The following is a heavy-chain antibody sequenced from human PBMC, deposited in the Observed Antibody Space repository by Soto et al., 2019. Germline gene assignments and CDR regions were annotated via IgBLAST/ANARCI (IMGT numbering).Heavy chain of an antibody. Sequence: GGSLRLSCAASGFTSSSYGMHWVRQARGKGLEWVAVISYDGSNKYYADSVKGRFTISRDNSKNTLYLQMNSLRAEDTAVYYCANLVRIAAAGTGWFDPWGQGTLVTVSS. D-gene: IGHD6-13*01. J-gene: IGHJ5*02. CDR2: ISYDGSNK. CDR3: ANLVRIAAAGTGWFDP. V-gene: IGHV3-30*18. CDR1: GFTSSSYG.